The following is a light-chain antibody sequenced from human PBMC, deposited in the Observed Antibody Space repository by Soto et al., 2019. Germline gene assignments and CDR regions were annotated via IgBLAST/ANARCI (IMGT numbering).Light chain of an antibody. CDR3: QQYHNWPPIT. CDR1: QSVSSH. V-gene: IGKV3-15*01. J-gene: IGKJ5*01. Sequence: ETVMTQSPSTVSVSPGERATLSCSASQSVSSHLAWYQHKPGQAPRLLIYGASTRASGIPARFSGSGSETDFTLTISSLQSEDSAVYYCQQYHNWPPITFGQGTRLEIK. CDR2: GAS.